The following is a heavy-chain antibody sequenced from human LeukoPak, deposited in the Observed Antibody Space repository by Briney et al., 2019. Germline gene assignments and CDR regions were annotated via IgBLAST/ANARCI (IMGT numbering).Heavy chain of an antibody. CDR2: IYTSGGT. J-gene: IGHJ4*02. V-gene: IGHV4-4*09. Sequence: SETLSLTCTVSGDSISSYYWSWIRQPPGKGQECIAYIYTSGGTNYIPSLKGRVTISIDTSKNQFSLKLSSVTAADSAVYYCARLTRLSTSPDRYYLDYCGQGTLVTVSS. CDR1: GDSISSYY. D-gene: IGHD6-6*01. CDR3: ARLTRLSTSPDRYYLDY.